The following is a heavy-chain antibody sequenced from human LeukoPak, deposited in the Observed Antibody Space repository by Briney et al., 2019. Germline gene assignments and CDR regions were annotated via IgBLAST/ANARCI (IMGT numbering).Heavy chain of an antibody. D-gene: IGHD2-2*01. Sequence: GASVKVSCKASGGTFSSYAISWVRRAPGPGLEWRGGIIPIFVTANYAQKFQGRVTITTDESTSTAYMELSSLRSEDTAVYYCASNGGYCSSTSCSSYYYYYMDVWGKGTTVTVSS. CDR3: ASNGGYCSSTSCSSYYYYYMDV. CDR1: GGTFSSYA. CDR2: IIPIFVTA. J-gene: IGHJ6*03. V-gene: IGHV1-69*05.